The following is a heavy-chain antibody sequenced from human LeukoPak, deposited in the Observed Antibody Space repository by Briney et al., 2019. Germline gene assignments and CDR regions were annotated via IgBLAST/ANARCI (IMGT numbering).Heavy chain of an antibody. CDR1: GYTFTSYG. D-gene: IGHD6-19*01. V-gene: IGHV1-18*01. J-gene: IGHJ5*02. Sequence: VASVKVSCKASGYTFTSYGISWVRQAPGQGLEWMVWISAYNGNTNYAQNLQGRVTITTDTSTSTAYMELRSLRSDDTAVYYCARDGRRSKGTAVPLDPWGQGILVTVSS. CDR3: ARDGRRSKGTAVPLDP. CDR2: ISAYNGNT.